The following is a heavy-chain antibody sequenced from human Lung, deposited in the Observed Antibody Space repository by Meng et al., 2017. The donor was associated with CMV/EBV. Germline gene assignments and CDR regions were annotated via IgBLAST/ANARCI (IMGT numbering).Heavy chain of an antibody. CDR2: INHSGST. CDR1: GYY. CDR3: ARVRSQFFWSGYSAGVYGMDV. J-gene: IGHJ6*02. Sequence: GYYWSWIRQPQGKGLEWIGEINHSGSTNYNPSLKSRVTISVDTSKNQFSLKLSSVTAADTAVYYCARVRSQFFWSGYSAGVYGMDVWGQGTTVTVSS. V-gene: IGHV4-34*01. D-gene: IGHD3-3*01.